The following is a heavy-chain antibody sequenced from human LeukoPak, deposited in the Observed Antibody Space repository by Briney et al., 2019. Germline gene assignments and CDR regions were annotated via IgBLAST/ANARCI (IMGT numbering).Heavy chain of an antibody. D-gene: IGHD3-3*01. Sequence: SETLSLTCTVSGGSISSGDYYWSWIRQPPGKGLEWIGYIYYSGSTYYNPSLKSRVTISVDTSKNQFSLKLSSVTAADTAVYYCARAYYDFWSGYFDYWGQGTLVTASS. CDR2: IYYSGST. CDR1: GGSISSGDYY. V-gene: IGHV4-30-4*08. J-gene: IGHJ4*02. CDR3: ARAYYDFWSGYFDY.